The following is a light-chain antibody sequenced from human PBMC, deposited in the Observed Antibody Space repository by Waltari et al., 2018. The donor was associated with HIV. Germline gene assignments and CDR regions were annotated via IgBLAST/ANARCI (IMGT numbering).Light chain of an antibody. J-gene: IGLJ3*02. Sequence: NFMLTQPHSVSESPGKTVTVSCTRSSGSIASNYVQWYQQRPGSAPTTVFYGDNQRPSWVPDRFSGSIGSSSNSASLTISGLKTEDEADYYCQSYDSSNHAVFGGGTKLTVL. CDR1: SGSIASNY. V-gene: IGLV6-57*03. CDR3: QSYDSSNHAV. CDR2: GDN.